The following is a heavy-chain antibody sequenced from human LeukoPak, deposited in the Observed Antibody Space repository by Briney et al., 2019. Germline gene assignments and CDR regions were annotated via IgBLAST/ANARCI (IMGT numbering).Heavy chain of an antibody. CDR2: IYSGGST. CDR1: GFTVSSNY. CDR3: ARVDWWFGKFPDY. J-gene: IGHJ4*02. Sequence: PGGSLRLSCAASGFTVSSNYMTWVRQAPGKGLEWVSVIYSGGSTYYADSVKGRFIISRDNSKNTLYLQMNSLRAEDTAVYYCARVDWWFGKFPDYWGQGTLVTVSS. D-gene: IGHD3-10*01. V-gene: IGHV3-66*01.